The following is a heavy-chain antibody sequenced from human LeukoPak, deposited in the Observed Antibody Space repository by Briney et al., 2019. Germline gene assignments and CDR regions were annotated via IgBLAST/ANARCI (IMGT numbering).Heavy chain of an antibody. CDR2: IYYSGST. J-gene: IGHJ4*02. CDR1: GGSISSYY. CDR3: AASGYSYGVDY. V-gene: IGHV4-59*01. Sequence: PETLSLTCTVSGGSISSYYWSWIRQPPGKGLEWIGYIYYSGSTNYNPSLKSRVTISVDTSKNQFSLKLSSVTAADTAVYYCAASGYSYGVDYWGQGTLVTVSS. D-gene: IGHD5-18*01.